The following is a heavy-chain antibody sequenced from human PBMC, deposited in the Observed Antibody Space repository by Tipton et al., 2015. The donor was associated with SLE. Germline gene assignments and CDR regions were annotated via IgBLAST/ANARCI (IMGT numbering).Heavy chain of an antibody. CDR2: IYYSGST. V-gene: IGHV4-61*01. J-gene: IGHJ4*02. Sequence: TLSLTCTVSGGSVSSGSYYWSWIRQPPGKGLEWIGYIYYSGSTNYNPSLKSRVTISVDTSKNQFSLKLSSVTAADTAVYYCARGRRYSSGYDYWGQGTLVTVSS. CDR3: ARGRRYSSGYDY. CDR1: GGSVSSGSYY. D-gene: IGHD6-19*01.